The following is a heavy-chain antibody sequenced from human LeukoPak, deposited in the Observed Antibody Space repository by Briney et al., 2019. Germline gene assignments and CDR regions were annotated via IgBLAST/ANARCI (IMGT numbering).Heavy chain of an antibody. Sequence: GGSLRLSCRKSGPTFRDNGIHWVRQAPGKGLEWVSFIRGDTNGDYYAESVKGRFAVSRDNSKNTLYLQMNSLRVDDTALYYCAKDLPGLDWFGNWGQGTRVTVSS. J-gene: IGHJ4*02. CDR1: GPTFRDNG. D-gene: IGHD3-3*01. CDR3: AKDLPGLDWFGN. V-gene: IGHV3-30*02. CDR2: IRGDTNGD.